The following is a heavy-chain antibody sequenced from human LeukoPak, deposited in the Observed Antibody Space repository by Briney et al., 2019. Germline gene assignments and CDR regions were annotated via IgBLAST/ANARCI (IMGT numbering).Heavy chain of an antibody. V-gene: IGHV4-59*08. J-gene: IGHJ5*02. CDR1: GGSISSYY. Sequence: NSSETLSLTCTVSGGSISSYYWSWVRQFPGKGLEWIGDIYYSGRTSYNPSLKSRVTISVDTSKNQFSLKLSSVTAADTAVYYCARRDGYCSSSSCYFARFDPWGQGTLVTVSS. D-gene: IGHD2-2*01. CDR2: IYYSGRT. CDR3: ARRDGYCSSSSCYFARFDP.